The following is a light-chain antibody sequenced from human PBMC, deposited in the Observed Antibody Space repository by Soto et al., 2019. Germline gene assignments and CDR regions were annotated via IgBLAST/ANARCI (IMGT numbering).Light chain of an antibody. CDR3: CSYAGSYPWV. Sequence: QSALIQPRSVSGSPGQSVTISCTGTSSDVCCYNYVSWYQQHPGKAPKLMIYDVSKRPSGVPDRFSGSKSRNTASLTISGLQAEDEADYYCCSYAGSYPWVFGGGTKLTVL. CDR1: SSDVCCYNY. J-gene: IGLJ3*02. CDR2: DVS. V-gene: IGLV2-11*01.